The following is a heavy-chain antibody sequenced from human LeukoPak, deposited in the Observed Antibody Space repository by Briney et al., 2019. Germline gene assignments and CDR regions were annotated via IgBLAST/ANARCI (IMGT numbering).Heavy chain of an antibody. CDR2: INPSGGST. D-gene: IGHD3-10*01. J-gene: IGHJ4*02. CDR3: ARAMVRGLSNPFDS. CDR1: GYTFTNCY. Sequence: ASVKVSCKASGYTFTNCYPHWVRQAPGQGLEWMAMINPSGGSTTYAQKFQGRVTMTRDTSTSTVYMELSSLRYEDTAVYYCARAMVRGLSNPFDSWGQGTLVTVSS. V-gene: IGHV1-46*01.